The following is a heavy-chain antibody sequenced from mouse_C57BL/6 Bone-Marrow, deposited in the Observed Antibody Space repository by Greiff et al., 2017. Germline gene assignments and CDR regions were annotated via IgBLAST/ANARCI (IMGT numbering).Heavy chain of an antibody. Sequence: EVMLVESGGGLVQPKGSLKLSCAASGFSFNTYAMNWVRQAPGKGLEWVARIRSKSNNYATYYADSVKDRFTISRDDSESMIYLQMNNLKTEDTAMYACVKHDRYYAMDYWGQGTSVTVSS. J-gene: IGHJ4*01. CDR2: IRSKSNNYAT. CDR3: VKHDRYYAMDY. CDR1: GFSFNTYA. D-gene: IGHD2-3*01. V-gene: IGHV10-1*01.